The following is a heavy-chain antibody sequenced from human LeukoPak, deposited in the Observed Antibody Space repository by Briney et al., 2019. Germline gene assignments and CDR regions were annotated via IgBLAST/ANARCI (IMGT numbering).Heavy chain of an antibody. CDR1: GGSISSSSYY. CDR3: ARDRWGTIFGVVIYRRDSKGWFDP. Sequence: SETLSLTCTVSGGSISSSSYYWGWIRQPPGKGLEWFGSIYHSRSTYYNPSLKSRVTISVDTSKNQFSLKLSSVTAADTAVYYCARDRWGTIFGVVIYRRDSKGWFDPWGQGTLVTVSS. D-gene: IGHD3-3*01. J-gene: IGHJ5*02. V-gene: IGHV4-39*07. CDR2: IYHSRST.